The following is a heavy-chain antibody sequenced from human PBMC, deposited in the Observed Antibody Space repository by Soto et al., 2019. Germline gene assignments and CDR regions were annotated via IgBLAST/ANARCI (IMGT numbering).Heavy chain of an antibody. CDR1: GFTFSSYA. V-gene: IGHV3-23*01. CDR3: ANRGSSSYFDY. D-gene: IGHD6-13*01. J-gene: IGHJ4*02. CDR2: ISGSGDST. Sequence: EVQLLESGGGLVQPGGSLRLSCAASGFTFSSYAMSWFRQAPGQGLEGVSVISGSGDSTYYADSVKGRFTISRDNSKNTLYLQMNSLRAEDTAVYYCANRGSSSYFDYWGQGTLVTVSS.